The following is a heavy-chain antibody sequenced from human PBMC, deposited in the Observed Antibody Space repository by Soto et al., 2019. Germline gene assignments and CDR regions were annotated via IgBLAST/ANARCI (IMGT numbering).Heavy chain of an antibody. V-gene: IGHV4-59*08. CDR3: ARLDIVVVPAAMSPGFYGMDV. CDR1: GGSISSYY. Sequence: QVQLQESGPGLVKPSETLSLTCTVSGGSISSYYWSWIRQPPGKGLEWIGYIYYSGSTNYNPSLKSRVTISVDTSKNQFSLKLSSVTAADTAVYYCARLDIVVVPAAMSPGFYGMDVWGQGTTVTVSS. CDR2: IYYSGST. D-gene: IGHD2-2*01. J-gene: IGHJ6*02.